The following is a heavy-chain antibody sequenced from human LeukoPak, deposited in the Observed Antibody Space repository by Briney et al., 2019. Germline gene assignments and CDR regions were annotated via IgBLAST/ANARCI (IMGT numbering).Heavy chain of an antibody. CDR3: VADSENRSGGDF. CDR2: IDSAGARI. D-gene: IGHD3-10*01. CDR1: GFGFSGYW. J-gene: IGHJ4*02. V-gene: IGHV3-74*01. Sequence: PGGSLRLSCAGSGFGFSGYWIHWVRQVPGKGLAWVSRIDSAGARIQYAGSVKDRFTISRDNAKNTVYLQMNSLRPEDTAVYYCVADSENRSGGDFWGQGTLVTVSS.